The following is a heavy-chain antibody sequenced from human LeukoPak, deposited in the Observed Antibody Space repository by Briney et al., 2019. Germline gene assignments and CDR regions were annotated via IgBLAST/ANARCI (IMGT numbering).Heavy chain of an antibody. CDR1: GGSITSSSYY. D-gene: IGHD2-2*02. CDR3: ARILYVSYYYYGMDV. J-gene: IGHJ6*02. V-gene: IGHV4-39*01. CDR2: IYYSGST. Sequence: KASETLSLTCTVSGGSITSSSYYWGWIRQPPGKGLEWIGSIYYSGSTYYNPSLKSRVTISVDTCKNQFSLKLSSVTAADTAVYYCARILYVSYYYYGMDVWGQGTTVTVSS.